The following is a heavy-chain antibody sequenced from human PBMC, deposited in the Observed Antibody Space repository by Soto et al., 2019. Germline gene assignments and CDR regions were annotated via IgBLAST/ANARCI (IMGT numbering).Heavy chain of an antibody. V-gene: IGHV4-59*08. CDR1: GGSISSYY. D-gene: IGHD6-13*01. J-gene: IGHJ4*02. Sequence: PSETLSLTCTVSGGSISSYYWSWIRQPPGKGLEWIGYIYYSGSTNYNPSLKSRVTISVDTSKNQFSLKLSSVTAADTAVYYCARLDLGYSSSPFDYWGQGTLVTVSS. CDR3: ARLDLGYSSSPFDY. CDR2: IYYSGST.